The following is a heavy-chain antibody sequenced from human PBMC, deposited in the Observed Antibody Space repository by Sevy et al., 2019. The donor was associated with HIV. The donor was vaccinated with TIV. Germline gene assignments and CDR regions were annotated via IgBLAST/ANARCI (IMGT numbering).Heavy chain of an antibody. V-gene: IGHV1-24*01. CDR1: GYPLTDLS. D-gene: IGHD6-13*01. J-gene: IGHJ4*02. CDR2: FDPDDDEP. CDR3: ATDRSALIATSNLAY. Sequence: ASVKVSCKISGYPLTDLSMHWVRQAPKKGLEWMGGFDPDDDEPVYAQKFQGRLTMTEDTSTDTAYMELNSLRSEDTAMYYCATDRSALIATSNLAYWGQGTLVTVSS.